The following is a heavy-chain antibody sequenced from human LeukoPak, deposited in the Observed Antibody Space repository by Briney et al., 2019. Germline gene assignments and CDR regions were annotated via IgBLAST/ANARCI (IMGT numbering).Heavy chain of an antibody. Sequence: ASVKVSCKVSGYTLTELSMHWVRQAPGKGLEWMGGFDPEDGETIYAQKFRGRVTMTEDTSTDTAYMELSSLRSEDTAVYYCATGSSPRPGSGMGDFWSGWNVWGKGTTVTVSS. V-gene: IGHV1-24*01. J-gene: IGHJ6*04. CDR1: GYTLTELS. CDR2: FDPEDGET. D-gene: IGHD3-3*01. CDR3: ATGSSPRPGSGMGDFWSGWNV.